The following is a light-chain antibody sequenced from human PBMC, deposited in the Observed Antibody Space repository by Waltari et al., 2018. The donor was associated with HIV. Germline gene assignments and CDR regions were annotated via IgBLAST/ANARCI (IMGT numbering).Light chain of an antibody. CDR3: QHRNSYPST. V-gene: IGKV1-9*01. CDR1: QAINIQ. Sequence: DIQLTQSPSFLSASVGDSVAITCRASQAINIQLAWYQQKPGGSPKLLIYDASTLHSGVPSRFRGSGYGTEFILTISSLQPEDFATYYCQHRNSYPSTFGQGTHLEI. J-gene: IGKJ5*01. CDR2: DAS.